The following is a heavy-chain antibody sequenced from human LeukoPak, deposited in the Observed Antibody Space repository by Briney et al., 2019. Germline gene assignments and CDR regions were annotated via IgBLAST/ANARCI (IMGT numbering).Heavy chain of an antibody. Sequence: GASVKVSCKASGYTFTGYYMHWVRQAPGQGLEWMGWINPNSGNTGYAQKFQGRVTMTRNTSISTAYMELSSLRSEDTAVYYCARMYYFDSGSDNWFDPWGQGTLVTVSS. V-gene: IGHV1-8*02. CDR2: INPNSGNT. D-gene: IGHD3-10*01. CDR1: GYTFTGYY. CDR3: ARMYYFDSGSDNWFDP. J-gene: IGHJ5*02.